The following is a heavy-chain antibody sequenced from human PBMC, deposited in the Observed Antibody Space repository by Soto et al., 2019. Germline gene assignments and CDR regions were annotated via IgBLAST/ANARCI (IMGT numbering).Heavy chain of an antibody. CDR2: IYDSETT. CDR1: GDSVSSGGYY. Sequence: PSETLSLTCTVSGDSVSSGGYYWNWIRQHPGRGLEWLGYIYDSETTYYNPSLESRLSISVDASKNQFSLNVTSVTPADTAVYYCARENFGVIIHDAFDLWGQGTMVTVSS. J-gene: IGHJ3*01. CDR3: ARENFGVIIHDAFDL. V-gene: IGHV4-31*03. D-gene: IGHD2-8*01.